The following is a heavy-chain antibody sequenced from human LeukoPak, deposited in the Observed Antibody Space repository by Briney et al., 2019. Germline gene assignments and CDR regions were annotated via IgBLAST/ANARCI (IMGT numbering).Heavy chain of an antibody. V-gene: IGHV3-23*01. CDR1: GFSYITYG. CDR3: ARGGTTQNNNWFDP. Sequence: GGSLRHSCAASGFSYITYGMSWVRQAPGKGLEWVSDISGNGVTTDYADSVKGRFTISRDNSKNTLYLQMSSLRAEDTAVYYCARGGTTQNNNWFDPWGQGTLVTVSS. D-gene: IGHD1-1*01. J-gene: IGHJ5*02. CDR2: ISGNGVTT.